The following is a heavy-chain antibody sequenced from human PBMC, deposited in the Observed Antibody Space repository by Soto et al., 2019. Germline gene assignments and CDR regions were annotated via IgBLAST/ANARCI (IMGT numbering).Heavy chain of an antibody. CDR1: GGSFSGYY. V-gene: IGHV4-34*01. CDR2: INHRGST. CDR3: ARRYSSGLFDY. J-gene: IGHJ4*02. D-gene: IGHD6-19*01. Sequence: PSETLSLTCAVYGGSFSGYYWSWIRQPPGKGLEWIGEINHRGSTNYSPSLKSRVTISVDTSKNQFSLKLSSVTAADTAVYYCARRYSSGLFDYWGQGTLVTVSS.